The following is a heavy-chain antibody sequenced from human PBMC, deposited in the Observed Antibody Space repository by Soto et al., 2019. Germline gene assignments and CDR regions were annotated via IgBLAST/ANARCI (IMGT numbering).Heavy chain of an antibody. V-gene: IGHV3-23*01. CDR3: AKLASYYYDSSGVQH. CDR1: GFTFSSYA. J-gene: IGHJ1*01. Sequence: GGSLRLSCAASGFTFSSYAMSWVRQAPGKGLEWVSAISGSGGSTYYADSVKGRFTISRDNSKNTLYLQMNSLRAEDTAVYYCAKLASYYYDSSGVQHWGQGTLVTVYS. D-gene: IGHD3-22*01. CDR2: ISGSGGST.